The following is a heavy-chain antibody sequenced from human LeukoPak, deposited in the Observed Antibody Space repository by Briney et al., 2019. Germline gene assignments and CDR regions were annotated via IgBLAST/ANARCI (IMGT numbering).Heavy chain of an antibody. D-gene: IGHD6-13*01. CDR1: GYTFAKFY. J-gene: IGHJ4*02. V-gene: IGHV1-46*01. CDR3: ARGGDSSTWYLFDY. Sequence: ASVKVSCKASGYTFAKFYIHRVRQAPGQGLEWMGIINPSGGTTSYAQKFQGRVSMTRDTSTSTVYMELSSLRAEDTAVYYCARGGDSSTWYLFDYWGQGTLVTVS. CDR2: INPSGGTT.